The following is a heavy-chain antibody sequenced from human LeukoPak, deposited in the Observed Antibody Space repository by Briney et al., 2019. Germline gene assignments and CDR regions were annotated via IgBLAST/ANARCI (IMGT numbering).Heavy chain of an antibody. D-gene: IGHD3-9*01. CDR2: ISYDGSNK. CDR1: GFPFSSHG. V-gene: IGHV3-30*18. CDR3: AKDQSYDILTGYYDY. Sequence: GGALRLSCAASGFPFSSHGMHWVRPAPSQGLEWGAVISYDGSNKYYADSVKGRFTISRDNSKNTLYLQMNSLRAEDTAVYYCAKDQSYDILTGYYDYWGQGTLVTVSS. J-gene: IGHJ4*02.